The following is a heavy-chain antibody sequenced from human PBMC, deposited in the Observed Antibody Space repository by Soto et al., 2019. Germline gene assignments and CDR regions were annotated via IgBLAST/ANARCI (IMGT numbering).Heavy chain of an antibody. V-gene: IGHV5-10-1*01. Sequence: PGESLKISCKGSGHSFTSYWISWVRQMPGKGLEWMGRIDPSDSYTNYSPSFQGHVTISADKSISTAYLQWSSLKASDTAMYYCARLPLWFGELPLGYGMDVWGQGTTVTVSS. D-gene: IGHD3-10*01. CDR2: IDPSDSYT. CDR1: GHSFTSYW. CDR3: ARLPLWFGELPLGYGMDV. J-gene: IGHJ6*02.